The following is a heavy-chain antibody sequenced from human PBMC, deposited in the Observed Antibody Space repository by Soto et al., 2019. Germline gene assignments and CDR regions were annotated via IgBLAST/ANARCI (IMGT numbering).Heavy chain of an antibody. CDR3: AKEGSKWLVPGGSFDY. D-gene: IGHD6-19*01. CDR1: GFTFGSYA. CDR2: ISGSGGST. J-gene: IGHJ4*02. V-gene: IGHV3-23*01. Sequence: GGSLRLSCAASGFTFGSYAMSWVRQAPGKGLEWVSAISGSGGSTYYADSVKGRFTISRDNSKNTLYLQMNSLRAEDTAVYYCAKEGSKWLVPGGSFDYWGQGTLVTVSS.